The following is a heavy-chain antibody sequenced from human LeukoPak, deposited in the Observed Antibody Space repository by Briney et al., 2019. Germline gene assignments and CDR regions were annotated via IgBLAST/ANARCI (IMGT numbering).Heavy chain of an antibody. J-gene: IGHJ4*02. CDR2: IKQDGSEK. CDR1: GFAFSSYW. V-gene: IGHV3-7*01. CDR3: ARDVYAGYFDY. D-gene: IGHD2-8*01. Sequence: GGSLRLSCAAAGFAFSSYWMTWVRQAPGKGLEWVANIKQDGSEKYYVDSVKGRFTISRDNAKNALYLQMNSLRAEDTAVYYCARDVYAGYFDYWGQGILVTVSS.